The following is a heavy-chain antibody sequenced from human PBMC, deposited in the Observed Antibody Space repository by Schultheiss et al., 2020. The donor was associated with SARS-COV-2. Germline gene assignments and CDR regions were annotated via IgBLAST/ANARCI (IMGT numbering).Heavy chain of an antibody. V-gene: IGHV4-34*01. CDR2: INHSGST. J-gene: IGHJ4*02. Sequence: SETLSLTCAVYGGSFSGYYWSWIRQPPGKGLEWIGEINHSGSTNYNPSLKSRVTISVDTSKNQFSLKLSSVTAADTAVYYCARGSRSIATNFDYWGQGNLVTVSS. CDR1: GGSFSGYY. CDR3: ARGSRSIATNFDY. D-gene: IGHD6-6*01.